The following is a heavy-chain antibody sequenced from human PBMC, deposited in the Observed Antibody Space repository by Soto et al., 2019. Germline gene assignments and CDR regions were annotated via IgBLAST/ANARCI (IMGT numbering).Heavy chain of an antibody. CDR3: ARDCSGGSCYPGMDV. J-gene: IGHJ6*02. CDR2: ISSSGYI. CDR1: GFNFKSYT. D-gene: IGHD2-15*01. V-gene: IGHV3-21*01. Sequence: GRSIKLSCASSGFNFKSYTINWVRQDPGKRLEWLSSISSSGYIFSTDSVRGRFTISRDNAKNSVYLQINSLRAEDTAVYFCARDCSGGSCYPGMDVWGQGTTVTVSS.